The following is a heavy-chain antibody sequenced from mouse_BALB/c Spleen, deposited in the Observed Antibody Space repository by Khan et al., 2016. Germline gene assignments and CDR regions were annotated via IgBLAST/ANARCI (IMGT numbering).Heavy chain of an antibody. CDR1: GYSITSGYY. CDR2: ISYDGSN. D-gene: IGHD2-12*01. J-gene: IGHJ4*01. Sequence: EVQLQESGPGLVKPSQSLSLTCSVTGYSITSGYYWNWIRQFPGNNLEWMGYISYDGSNNYNPSLKNRISIARDTSKNQFFLKLNSVTTEATATYDCARLRRVYAMDYWGQVTSVTVSS. CDR3: ARLRRVYAMDY. V-gene: IGHV3-6*02.